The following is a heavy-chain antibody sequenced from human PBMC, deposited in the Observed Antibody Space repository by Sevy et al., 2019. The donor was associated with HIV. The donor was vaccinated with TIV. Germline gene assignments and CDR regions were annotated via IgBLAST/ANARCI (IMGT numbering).Heavy chain of an antibody. CDR1: GFSFSSYA. CDR2: IFGSGDVT. CDR3: AGARYDTSGSFDAFDI. D-gene: IGHD3-22*01. Sequence: GGSLRLSCAASGFSFSSYAMNWVRQAPGKGLEWVSTIFGSGDVTYYADSVKGRFTISRDKSKNTLYLQMHSLRAEDTAVYYCAGARYDTSGSFDAFDIWGQGTMVTVS. J-gene: IGHJ3*02. V-gene: IGHV3-23*01.